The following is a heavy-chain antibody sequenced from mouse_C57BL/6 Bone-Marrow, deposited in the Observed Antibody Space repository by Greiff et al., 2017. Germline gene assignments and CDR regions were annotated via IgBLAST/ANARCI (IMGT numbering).Heavy chain of an antibody. Sequence: QVQLQQPGAELVKPGASVKMSCKASGYTFTSYWITWVKQRPGQGLEWIGDIYPGSGSTNYNEKFKSKATLTVDTSSSTAYMQLSSLTSEDSAVYYCARTSTVVAPDAMDYWGQGTSVTVSS. V-gene: IGHV1-55*01. CDR1: GYTFTSYW. J-gene: IGHJ4*01. D-gene: IGHD1-1*01. CDR2: IYPGSGST. CDR3: ARTSTVVAPDAMDY.